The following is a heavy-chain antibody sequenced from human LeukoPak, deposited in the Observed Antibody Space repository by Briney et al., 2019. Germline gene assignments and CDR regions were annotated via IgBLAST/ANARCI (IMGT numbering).Heavy chain of an antibody. V-gene: IGHV3-23*01. J-gene: IGHJ5*02. CDR1: GFTFSSYV. CDR3: AKDRDIVVVVAASHLNWFDP. Sequence: GGSLRLSCAASGFTFSSYVMSWVRQAPGRGLEWVSAISGSGGSTYYADSVKGRFTISRDNSKNTLYLQMNSLRAEDTAVYYCAKDRDIVVVVAASHLNWFDPWGQGTLVTVSS. D-gene: IGHD2-15*01. CDR2: ISGSGGST.